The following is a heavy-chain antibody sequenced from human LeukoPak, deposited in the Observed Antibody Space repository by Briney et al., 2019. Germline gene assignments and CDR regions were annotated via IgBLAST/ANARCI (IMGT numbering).Heavy chain of an antibody. CDR1: GGSISSGGYY. CDR2: IYYSGST. V-gene: IGHV4-31*03. CDR3: ARGGNPVYYFDY. Sequence: PSETLSLTCTVSGGSISSGGYYWSWIRQHPGKGLEWIGYIYYSGSTYYNPSLKSRVTISVDTSMNQFSLKLSSVTAADTAVYYCARGGNPVYYFDYWGQGTLVTVSS. J-gene: IGHJ4*02. D-gene: IGHD4-23*01.